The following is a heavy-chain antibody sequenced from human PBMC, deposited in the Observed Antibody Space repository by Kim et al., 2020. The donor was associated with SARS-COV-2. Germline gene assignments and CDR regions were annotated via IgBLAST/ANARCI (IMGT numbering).Heavy chain of an antibody. V-gene: IGHV4-34*01. CDR2: INHSGST. Sequence: SETLSLTCAVYGGSFSGYYWSWIRQPPGKGLEWIGEINHSGSTNYNPSLKSRVTISVDTSKNQFSLKLSSVTAADTAVYYCARSIRYSSGWYYWGQGTLVTVSS. CDR3: ARSIRYSSGWYY. D-gene: IGHD6-19*01. CDR1: GGSFSGYY. J-gene: IGHJ4*02.